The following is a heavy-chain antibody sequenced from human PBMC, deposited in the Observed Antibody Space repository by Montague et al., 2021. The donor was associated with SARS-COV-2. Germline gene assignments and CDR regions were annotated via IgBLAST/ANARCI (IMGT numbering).Heavy chain of an antibody. Sequence: SETLSLTCTVSGGSISSYYWSWIRQPPGNGLEWIGYIYYSGSTNXNPSLKSRVTISVDTSKNQFSLKLSSVTAADTAVYYCARVSRITIFGVVGWFDPWGQGTLVTVSS. D-gene: IGHD3-3*01. CDR3: ARVSRITIFGVVGWFDP. CDR1: GGSISSYY. V-gene: IGHV4-59*01. J-gene: IGHJ5*02. CDR2: IYYSGST.